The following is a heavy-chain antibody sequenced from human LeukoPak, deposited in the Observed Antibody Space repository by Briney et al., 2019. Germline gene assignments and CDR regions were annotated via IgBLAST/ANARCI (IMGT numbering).Heavy chain of an antibody. J-gene: IGHJ4*02. CDR2: ISSSDTYI. Sequence: GGSLRLSCAASGFTFSSYSMNWVRQAPGKGLEWVSSISSSDTYIYYADSVKGRFTISRDNSKNTLYLQMNSLRAEDTALYLCAGGDRNGWYFYYWGQGTLVTVSS. V-gene: IGHV3-21*04. CDR3: AGGDRNGWYFYY. D-gene: IGHD6-19*01. CDR1: GFTFSSYS.